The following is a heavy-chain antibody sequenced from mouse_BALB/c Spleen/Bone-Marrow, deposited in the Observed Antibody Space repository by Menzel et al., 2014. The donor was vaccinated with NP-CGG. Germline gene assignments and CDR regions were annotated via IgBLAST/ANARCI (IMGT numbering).Heavy chain of an antibody. V-gene: IGHV1-20*02. D-gene: IGHD1-2*01. Sequence: VQPQQSGPELVKPGASVKISCKASGYSFTGYFMNWVMQSHGKSLEWIGRINPYNGDTFYNQKFKGKATLTVDKSSSTAHMELRSLASEDSAVYYCASSFITTAYYFDYWGQGTTLTVSS. J-gene: IGHJ2*01. CDR1: GYSFTGYF. CDR3: ASSFITTAYYFDY. CDR2: INPYNGDT.